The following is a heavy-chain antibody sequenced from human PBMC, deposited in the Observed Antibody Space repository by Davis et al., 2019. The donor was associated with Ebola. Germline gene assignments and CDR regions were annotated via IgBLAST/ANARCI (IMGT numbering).Heavy chain of an antibody. CDR2: INSDGSST. J-gene: IGHJ4*02. Sequence: HTGGSLRLSCAASGFTFSSYWMHWVRQAPGKGLVWVSRINSDGSSTSYADSVKGRFTISRDNSKNTLYLQMNSLRAEDTAVYYCARVVRKRWLQLDYWGQGTLVTVSS. V-gene: IGHV3-74*01. CDR3: ARVVRKRWLQLDY. D-gene: IGHD5-24*01. CDR1: GFTFSSYW.